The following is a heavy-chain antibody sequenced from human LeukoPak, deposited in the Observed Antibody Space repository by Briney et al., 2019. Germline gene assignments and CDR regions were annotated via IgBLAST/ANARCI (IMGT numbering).Heavy chain of an antibody. CDR3: ARGQYTYMDV. CDR1: GFTFRNYW. V-gene: IGHV3-74*01. Sequence: GGSLRLSCAASGFTFRNYWMHWVRQVPGKGLMWDSRINRDGSSTSYADSVKGRFTISRDNAKNTLFLQMNTLRVDETAVYYCARGQYTYMDVWGQGTTVTISS. CDR2: INRDGSST. J-gene: IGHJ6*03. D-gene: IGHD1-1*01.